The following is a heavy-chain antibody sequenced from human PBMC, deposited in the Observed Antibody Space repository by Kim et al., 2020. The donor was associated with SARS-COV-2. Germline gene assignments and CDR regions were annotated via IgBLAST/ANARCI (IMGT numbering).Heavy chain of an antibody. J-gene: IGHJ3*02. V-gene: IGHV3-23*01. D-gene: IGHD2-15*01. CDR3: AKDHYWDNSGAGAFVM. Sequence: GGSLRLSCAASGFTFSSFAMNWVRQAPGKGLEWVSGISGSGGSTYYADSVKGRFTFSRDNSKNTLYLQMNSLRAEDTAVYYCAKDHYWDNSGAGAFVMWCQGTM. CDR1: GFTFSSFA. CDR2: ISGSGGST.